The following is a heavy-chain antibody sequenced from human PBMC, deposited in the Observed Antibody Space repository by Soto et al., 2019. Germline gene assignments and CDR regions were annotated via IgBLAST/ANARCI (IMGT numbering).Heavy chain of an antibody. V-gene: IGHV3-7*01. CDR2: IKPDGSDQ. Sequence: EVQLVESGGGLVLPGGSLRLSCADSEFTFSRLWMSWVRQAPGKGLEWVANIKPDGSDQYYVDSVKGRFTISRDNARNSLYLQMNSLRGDDTAVYYCTSAGGSYFFDFWGQGTLVTVSA. CDR1: EFTFSRLW. J-gene: IGHJ4*02. D-gene: IGHD3-10*01. CDR3: TSAGGSYFFDF.